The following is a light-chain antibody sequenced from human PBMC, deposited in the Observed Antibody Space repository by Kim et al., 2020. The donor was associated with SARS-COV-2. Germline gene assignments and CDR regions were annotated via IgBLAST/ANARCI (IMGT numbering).Light chain of an antibody. V-gene: IGLV2-23*02. CDR1: SSDVGSYNF. CDR3: CSYAANDTVL. J-gene: IGLJ2*01. Sequence: QSALTQPASVSGSPGQSITISCTGTSSDVGSYNFVSRYQQHPGKAPKLMIYEVSKRSSGVSNRFSGSKSGNTASLRISGLQAEDEADYYCCSYAANDTVLFGGGTQLTVL. CDR2: EVS.